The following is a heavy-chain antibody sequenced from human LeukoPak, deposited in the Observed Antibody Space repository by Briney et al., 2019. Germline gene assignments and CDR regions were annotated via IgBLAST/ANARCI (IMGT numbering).Heavy chain of an antibody. D-gene: IGHD3-9*01. Sequence: GRSLRLSCAASGFTFSSYAMSWVRQAPGKGLEWVSAISGSGGSTYYADSVKGRFTISRDNSKNTLYLEMNSLRSEDTAVYYCAKGALRYFDWLLENWGQGTLVTVSS. CDR3: AKGALRYFDWLLEN. CDR1: GFTFSSYA. J-gene: IGHJ4*02. CDR2: ISGSGGST. V-gene: IGHV3-23*01.